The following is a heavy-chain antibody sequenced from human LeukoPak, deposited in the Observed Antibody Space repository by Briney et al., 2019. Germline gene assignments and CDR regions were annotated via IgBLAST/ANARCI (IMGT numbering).Heavy chain of an antibody. CDR2: ISNTGGST. CDR1: GFTFSSYA. D-gene: IGHD6-13*01. CDR3: AKVPALRGISGAGLDY. J-gene: IGHJ4*02. V-gene: IGHV3-23*01. Sequence: GGSLRLSCAASGFTFSSYAMSWVRQAPGKGPEWVSAISNTGGSTYYADSVKGRFTISRDNSKSTLYLQMSSLRAEDTAVYYCAKVPALRGISGAGLDYWGQGTLVTVSS.